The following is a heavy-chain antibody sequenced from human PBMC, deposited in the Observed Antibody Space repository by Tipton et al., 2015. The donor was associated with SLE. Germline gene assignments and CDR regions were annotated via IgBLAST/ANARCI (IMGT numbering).Heavy chain of an antibody. CDR1: GYSISSGYY. V-gene: IGHV4-38-2*01. CDR2: IYHSGST. J-gene: IGHJ4*02. CDR3: ARPVAGTVYYFDY. D-gene: IGHD6-19*01. Sequence: TLSLTCAVSGYSISSGYYWGWIRQPPGKGLEWIGSIYHSGSTYYNPSLKSRVTISVDTSKNQFSLKLSFVTAADTAVYYCARPVAGTVYYFDYWGQGTLVTVSS.